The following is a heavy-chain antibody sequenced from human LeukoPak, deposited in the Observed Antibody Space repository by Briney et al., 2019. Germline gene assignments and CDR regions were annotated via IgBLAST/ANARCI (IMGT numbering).Heavy chain of an antibody. CDR2: ISYDGTNK. CDR3: AREEQWLVFDY. CDR1: GFTFSSYA. V-gene: IGHV3-30-3*01. J-gene: IGHJ4*02. Sequence: GGSLRLSCAASGFTFSSYAMSWVRQAPGKGLEWVAVISYDGTNKFYADSVKGRFTVSRDNSKNTLYLQMNSLREEDTAVYYCAREEQWLVFDYWGQGTLVTLSS. D-gene: IGHD6-19*01.